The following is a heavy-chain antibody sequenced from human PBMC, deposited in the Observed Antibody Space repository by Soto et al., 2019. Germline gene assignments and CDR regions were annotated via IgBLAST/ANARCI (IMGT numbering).Heavy chain of an antibody. Sequence: GGSLRLSCAASGFTFSSYAMSWVRQAPGKGLEWVSAISGSGGSTYYADSVKGRFTISRDNSKNTLYLQMNSLRAEDTAVYYYAGPPYYYDSSGYIPFDYWGQGTMVTVSS. V-gene: IGHV3-23*01. CDR2: ISGSGGST. D-gene: IGHD3-22*01. CDR3: AGPPYYYDSSGYIPFDY. J-gene: IGHJ4*02. CDR1: GFTFSSYA.